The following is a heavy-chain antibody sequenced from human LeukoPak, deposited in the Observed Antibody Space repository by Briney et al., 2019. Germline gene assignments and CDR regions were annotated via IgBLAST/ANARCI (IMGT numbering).Heavy chain of an antibody. CDR3: ARSPRYYDILTGYRGGAFDI. CDR1: GGSISSGGYY. V-gene: IGHV4-31*03. D-gene: IGHD3-9*01. J-gene: IGHJ3*02. CDR2: IYYSGST. Sequence: SQTQSLTCTVSGGSISSGGYYWSWIRQHPGKGLEWIGYIYYSGSTYYNPSLKSRVTISVDRSKNQFSLKLSSVTAADTAVYYCARSPRYYDILTGYRGGAFDIWGQGTMVTVSS.